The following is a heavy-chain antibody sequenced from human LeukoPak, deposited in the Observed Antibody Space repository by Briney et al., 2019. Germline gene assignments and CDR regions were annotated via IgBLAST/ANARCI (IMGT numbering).Heavy chain of an antibody. CDR1: GFTFSSYA. CDR3: AKGVIHQLLSHWYFDL. V-gene: IGHV3-23*01. J-gene: IGHJ2*01. CDR2: ISGSGGST. Sequence: GGSLRLSCAASGFTFSSYAMSWVRQAPGKGLEWVSAISGSGGSTYYADSVKGRFTISRDNSKNTLYLQMDSLRAEDTAVYYCAKGVIHQLLSHWYFDLWGRGTLVTVSS. D-gene: IGHD2-2*01.